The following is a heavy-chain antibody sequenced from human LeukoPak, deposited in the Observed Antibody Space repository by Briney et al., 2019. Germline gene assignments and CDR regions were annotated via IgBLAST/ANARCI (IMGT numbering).Heavy chain of an antibody. CDR1: GGTFSSYA. CDR3: ARNTYYYDSSGYRYYYMDV. CDR2: IIPIFGTA. Sequence: GASVKVSCKASGGTFSSYAISWVRQAPGQGLEWMGGIIPIFGTANYAQKFQGRVTITADESTSTAYMELSSLRSEDTAVYYCARNTYYYDSSGYRYYYMDVWGKGTTVTVSS. V-gene: IGHV1-69*13. J-gene: IGHJ6*03. D-gene: IGHD3-22*01.